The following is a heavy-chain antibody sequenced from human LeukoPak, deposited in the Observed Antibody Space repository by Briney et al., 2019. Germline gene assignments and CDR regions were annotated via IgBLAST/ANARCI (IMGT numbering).Heavy chain of an antibody. CDR2: ISYDGSNK. V-gene: IGHV3-30*18. Sequence: GRSLRLSCAASGFTFSSYGMHWARQAPGKGLEWVAVISYDGSNKYYADSVKGRFTISRDNSKNTLYLQMNSLRAEDTAVYYCAKDLWASYYFDYWGQGTLVTVSS. D-gene: IGHD3-16*01. CDR3: AKDLWASYYFDY. J-gene: IGHJ4*02. CDR1: GFTFSSYG.